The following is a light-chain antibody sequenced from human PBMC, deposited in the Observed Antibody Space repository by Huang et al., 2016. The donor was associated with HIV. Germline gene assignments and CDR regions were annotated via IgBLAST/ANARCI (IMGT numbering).Light chain of an antibody. CDR1: QVIDDY. J-gene: IGKJ1*01. Sequence: GARVTITCRASQVIDDYLAWYQQKPGRVPSLVIYGASILQSGVASRFSGSGSGKNFTLTIGSLQPDDVASYYCQKYNSVPRTFGQGTKVEI. V-gene: IGKV1-27*01. CDR2: GAS. CDR3: QKYNSVPRT.